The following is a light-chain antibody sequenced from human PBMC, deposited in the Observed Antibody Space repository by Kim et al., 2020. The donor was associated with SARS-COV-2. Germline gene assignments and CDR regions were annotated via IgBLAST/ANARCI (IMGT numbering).Light chain of an antibody. J-gene: IGKJ2*01. CDR1: QSVLHSSNNKNY. CDR2: WAS. Sequence: RATINCKSSQSVLHSSNNKNYLAWYQQKPGQPPKLLIYWASTRESGVPDRLSGSGSGTDFTLTISSLQAEDVAVYSCHQYYTPPYTFGQGTKLEI. V-gene: IGKV4-1*01. CDR3: HQYYTPPYT.